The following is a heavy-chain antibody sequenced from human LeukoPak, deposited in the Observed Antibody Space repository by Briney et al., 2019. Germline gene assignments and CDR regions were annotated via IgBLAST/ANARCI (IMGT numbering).Heavy chain of an antibody. CDR1: GFIVSGTY. V-gene: IGHV3-53*01. CDR2: IYSGGDT. D-gene: IGHD1-26*01. CDR3: ARDPTSSWETAFDI. J-gene: IGHJ3*02. Sequence: GGSLRLSCAASGFIVSGTYMTWVRQAPGKGLECVSIIYSGGDTYYADSVKGRFTISRDNAKNSLYLQMNSLRAEDTAVYYCARDPTSSWETAFDIWGQGTMVTVSS.